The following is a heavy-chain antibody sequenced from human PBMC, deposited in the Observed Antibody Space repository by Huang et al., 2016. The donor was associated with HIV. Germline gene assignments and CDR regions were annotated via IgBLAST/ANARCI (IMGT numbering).Heavy chain of an antibody. Sequence: QLRLQESGPGVVKPSETLSLICTVSGGSISSRSYYWGWIRQPPGEGLEWIGNINYSGDIHYNPSLKSRVTMSVDKSKNHFSLKVTSVTAADTATYYGARVPQGYAWTSSYYYYIDVWGKGTTVTVSS. CDR2: INYSGDI. CDR3: ARVPQGYAWTSSYYYYIDV. CDR1: GGSISSRSYY. V-gene: IGHV4-39*02. D-gene: IGHD2-2*01. J-gene: IGHJ6*03.